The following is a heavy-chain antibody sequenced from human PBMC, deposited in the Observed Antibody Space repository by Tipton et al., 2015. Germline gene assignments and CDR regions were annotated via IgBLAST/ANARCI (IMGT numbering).Heavy chain of an antibody. V-gene: IGHV1-18*01. J-gene: IGHJ6*02. CDR1: GYTFTTYG. CDR2: ISTYNGNT. Sequence: QSGPEVKKPGASVKVSCKASGYTFTTYGISWVRQAPGQGLEWMGWISTYNGNTIYAEKLQGRVTMTTDASTSTAYMELRSLRSDDTAVYYCARRPGDYVWGTYRSGYFGMDVWGQGTTVTVSS. D-gene: IGHD3-16*02. CDR3: ARRPGDYVWGTYRSGYFGMDV.